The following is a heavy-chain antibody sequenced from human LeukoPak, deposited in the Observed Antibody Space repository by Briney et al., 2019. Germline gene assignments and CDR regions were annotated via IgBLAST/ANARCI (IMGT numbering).Heavy chain of an antibody. Sequence: GGSLRLSCAASGFTFSSYWMSWVRQAPGKGLEWVANIKQDGSEKYYVDSVKGRFTTSRDNAKNSLYLQMNSLRAEDTAVYYCARNGGAWQGARWFDPWGQGTLVTVSS. V-gene: IGHV3-7*01. CDR1: GFTFSSYW. CDR3: ARNGGAWQGARWFDP. D-gene: IGHD1-26*01. CDR2: IKQDGSEK. J-gene: IGHJ5*02.